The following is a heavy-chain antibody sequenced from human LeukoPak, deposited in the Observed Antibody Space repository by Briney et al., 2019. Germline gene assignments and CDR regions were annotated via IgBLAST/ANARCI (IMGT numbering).Heavy chain of an antibody. CDR2: IYSGGNT. D-gene: IGHD4-23*01. CDR1: GFTVSSNY. Sequence: GGSLRLSCAASGFTVSSNYLSWVRQAPGKGLECVSVIYSGGNTYYADSVKGRFTISRDNSKNTLFLQMNSLRAEDTAVYYCARRGDGGRSFDYWGQGTLVAVSS. CDR3: ARRGDGGRSFDY. J-gene: IGHJ4*02. V-gene: IGHV3-53*01.